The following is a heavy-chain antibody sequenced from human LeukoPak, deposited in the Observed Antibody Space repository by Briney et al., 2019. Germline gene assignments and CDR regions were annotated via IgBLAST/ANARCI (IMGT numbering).Heavy chain of an antibody. V-gene: IGHV3-74*01. J-gene: IGHJ6*03. CDR3: ARDLAGAGYYYMGV. CDR2: VKSDGSST. D-gene: IGHD3-16*01. Sequence: PGGSLRLSCAASGFTFSSYAMHWVRQAPGKGLVWVSRVKSDGSSTSYADSVKGRFTISRDNSKNTLYLQMSSLRAEDTAVYYCARDLAGAGYYYMGVWGKGTTVTVSS. CDR1: GFTFSSYA.